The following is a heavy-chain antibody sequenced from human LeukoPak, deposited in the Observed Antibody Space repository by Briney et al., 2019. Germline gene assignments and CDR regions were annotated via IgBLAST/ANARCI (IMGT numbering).Heavy chain of an antibody. Sequence: SETLSLTCTVSGGSISSGGYYWSWIRQHPGKGLEWIGYIYYSGSTNYNPSLKSRVTISVDKSKNQFSLRLSSVTAADTAVYYCARGSASPVYYYYYGMDVWGQGTTVTVSS. CDR1: GGSISSGGYY. CDR3: ARGSASPVYYYYYGMDV. V-gene: IGHV4-31*03. CDR2: IYYSGST. J-gene: IGHJ6*02. D-gene: IGHD2-15*01.